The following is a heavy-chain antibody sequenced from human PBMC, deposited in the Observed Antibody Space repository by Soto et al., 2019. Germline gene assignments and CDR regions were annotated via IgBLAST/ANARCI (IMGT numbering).Heavy chain of an antibody. Sequence: VQLQESGPGLVKPSGTLSLTCAVSGGSISSGNWWSWVRQSPRKGLEWIGEISHSGNTNHNPSLKSRVTISIDKSKNPFSRNLTSVTAADTAVYYCASHRGNTYGPYDYWGKGTLVTVSS. J-gene: IGHJ4*02. D-gene: IGHD5-18*01. CDR3: ASHRGNTYGPYDY. CDR2: ISHSGNT. V-gene: IGHV4-4*02. CDR1: GGSISSGNW.